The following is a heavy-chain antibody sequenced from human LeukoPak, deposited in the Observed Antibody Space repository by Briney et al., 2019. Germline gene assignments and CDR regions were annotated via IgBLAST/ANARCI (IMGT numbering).Heavy chain of an antibody. J-gene: IGHJ4*02. CDR2: VYDNGNT. D-gene: IGHD4-17*01. Sequence: SETLSLTCNVSGGSISSYYWSWIRQSPGKGLEWIGYVYDNGNTNYNPSVKSRVTISVDTSKNQFFLRLSSVTAADTAVYYCARGYYGDYGYYFDYWGQGTLVTVSS. CDR3: ARGYYGDYGYYFDY. V-gene: IGHV4-59*01. CDR1: GGSISSYY.